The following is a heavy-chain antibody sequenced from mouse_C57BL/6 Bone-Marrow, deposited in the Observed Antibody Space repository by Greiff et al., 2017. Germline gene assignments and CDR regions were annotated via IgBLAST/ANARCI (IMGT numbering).Heavy chain of an antibody. J-gene: IGHJ2*01. CDR1: GYSFTGYF. CDR3: AEGSSLDY. Sequence: VQLQQSGPELVKPGDSVKLSCKASGYSFTGYFLNWVMQSHGKSLEWIGRINPYNGDTFYNQKFKGKATLTVDKSSSTAHMELRSLTSEDAAVYYCAEGSSLDYWGQGTTLTVSS. V-gene: IGHV1-20*01. D-gene: IGHD1-1*01. CDR2: INPYNGDT.